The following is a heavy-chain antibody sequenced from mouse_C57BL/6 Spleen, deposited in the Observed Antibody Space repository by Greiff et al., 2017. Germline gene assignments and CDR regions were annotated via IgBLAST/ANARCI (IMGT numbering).Heavy chain of an antibody. J-gene: IGHJ2*01. V-gene: IGHV1-47*01. Sequence: QVQLKESGAELVKPGASVKMSCKASGYTFTTYPIEWMKQNHGKSLEWIGNFHPYNDDTKYNEKFKGKATLTVEKSSSTVYLGLSRVTSDDSAVYYCARRDGYFDYFDYWGQGTTLTVSS. CDR2: FHPYNDDT. CDR3: ARRDGYFDYFDY. D-gene: IGHD2-3*01. CDR1: GYTFTTYP.